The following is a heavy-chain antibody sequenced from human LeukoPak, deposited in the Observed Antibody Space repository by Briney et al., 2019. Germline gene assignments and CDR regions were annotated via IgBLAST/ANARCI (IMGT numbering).Heavy chain of an antibody. J-gene: IGHJ4*02. CDR3: ARRLPDSGSYSPDY. V-gene: IGHV3-30*02. Sequence: GGSLRLSCAPSGFTFINFDMHWVRQPPDKGLEWVAFIKFDGSQKYYADSVRGRFTVSRYNSRNMLYLQLDSLRDDDTAVYFCARRLPDSGSYSPDYWGQGTLVTVSS. CDR1: GFTFINFD. CDR2: IKFDGSQK. D-gene: IGHD3-10*01.